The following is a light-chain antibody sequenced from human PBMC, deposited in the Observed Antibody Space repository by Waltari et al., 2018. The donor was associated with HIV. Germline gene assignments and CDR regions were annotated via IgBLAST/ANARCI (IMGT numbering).Light chain of an antibody. J-gene: IGKJ1*01. CDR1: QIMDSSH. Sequence: EIVLTQSPRTLSLSPGHGGTLLFRASQIMDSSHLAWYQHKPGQSLRLLIYGGSVRATGVPDRFTGSVSGADFTLTIARVEPEDFAVYYCQQFALLPETFGEGTKVE. V-gene: IGKV3-20*01. CDR2: GGS. CDR3: QQFALLPET.